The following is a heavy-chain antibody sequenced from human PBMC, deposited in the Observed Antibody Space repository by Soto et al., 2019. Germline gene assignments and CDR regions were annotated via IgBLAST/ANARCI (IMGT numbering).Heavy chain of an antibody. CDR2: ISGSGGST. D-gene: IGHD2-15*01. J-gene: IGHJ3*02. Sequence: GGSLRLSCAASGFTFSSYAMSWVRQAPGKGLEWVSAISGSGGSTYYADSVKGRFTISRDNSKNTLYLQMNSLRAEDTAVYYCAKDGRDIVVVVAATRSAFDIWGQGTMATVSS. CDR1: GFTFSSYA. V-gene: IGHV3-23*01. CDR3: AKDGRDIVVVVAATRSAFDI.